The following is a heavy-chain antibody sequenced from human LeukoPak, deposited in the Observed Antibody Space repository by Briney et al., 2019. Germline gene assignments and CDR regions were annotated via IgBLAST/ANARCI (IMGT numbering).Heavy chain of an antibody. J-gene: IGHJ4*02. Sequence: GGSLRLSCAASGFXFSXAXXXXVXXAPGKXXEXVXXXKSXTXGGTTDYAAPVKGRFTISRDDSKNTLYLQMNSLKTEDTAVYYCTSYPSYYGSGSRLYYFDYWGQGTLVTVSS. CDR2: XKSXTXGGTT. V-gene: IGHV3-15*01. CDR1: GFXFSXAX. D-gene: IGHD3-10*01. CDR3: TSYPSYYGSGSRLYYFDY.